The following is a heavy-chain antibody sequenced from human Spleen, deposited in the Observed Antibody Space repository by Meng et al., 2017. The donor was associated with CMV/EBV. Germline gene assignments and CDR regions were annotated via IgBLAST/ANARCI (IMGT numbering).Heavy chain of an antibody. Sequence: ASVKVSCKASGGTFSSYTISWVRQAPGQGLEWMGWINSNSGGTNYAQKFQGRVTMTRDTSSNTAYMELSRLRSDDTAVYYCTRSNIYFNDGMDVWGQGTTVTVSS. V-gene: IGHV1-2*02. J-gene: IGHJ6*02. CDR2: INSNSGGT. D-gene: IGHD2/OR15-2a*01. CDR3: TRSNIYFNDGMDV. CDR1: GGTFSSYT.